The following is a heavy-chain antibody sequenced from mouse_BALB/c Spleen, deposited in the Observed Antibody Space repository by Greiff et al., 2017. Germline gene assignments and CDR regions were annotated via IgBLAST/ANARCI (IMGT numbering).Heavy chain of an antibody. V-gene: IGHV1S137*01. CDR1: GYTFTDYA. D-gene: IGHD2-14*01. Sequence: QVQLQQSGAELVRPGVSVKISCKGSGYTFTDYAMHWVKQSHAKSLEWIGVISTYYGDASYNQKFKGKATMTVDKSSSTAYMELARLTSEDSAIYYCARGGVRRRDFDYWGQGTTLTVSS. J-gene: IGHJ2*01. CDR2: ISTYYGDA. CDR3: ARGGVRRRDFDY.